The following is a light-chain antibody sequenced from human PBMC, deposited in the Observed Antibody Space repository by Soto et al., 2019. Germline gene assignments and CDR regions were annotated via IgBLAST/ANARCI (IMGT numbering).Light chain of an antibody. Sequence: EIELTHSPGTLSLSPGERATLSCRASQSVSSSDLAWYQQKPGQAPRLLIYGASSRATGVPDRFSGSGSGTDFTLTISRLEPEDFAVYYCQQYGSSPQGLTFGGGTRWIS. CDR3: QQYGSSPQGLT. CDR2: GAS. J-gene: IGKJ4*01. CDR1: QSVSSSD. V-gene: IGKV3-20*01.